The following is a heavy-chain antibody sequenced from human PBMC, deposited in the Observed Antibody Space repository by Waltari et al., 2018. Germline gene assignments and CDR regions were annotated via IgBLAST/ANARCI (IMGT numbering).Heavy chain of an antibody. CDR3: ARGAGDSSSWYGWFDP. V-gene: IGHV1-2*06. CDR2: INPNSGGT. D-gene: IGHD6-13*01. J-gene: IGHJ5*02. Sequence: QVQLVQSGAEVKKPGASVKVSCKASGYTFTGYYMHWVRQAPGQGLEWMGRINPNSGGTNYAQKFQGRVTMTRDTSISTAYMELSRLRSDDTAVYYCARGAGDSSSWYGWFDPWGQGTLVTVSS. CDR1: GYTFTGYY.